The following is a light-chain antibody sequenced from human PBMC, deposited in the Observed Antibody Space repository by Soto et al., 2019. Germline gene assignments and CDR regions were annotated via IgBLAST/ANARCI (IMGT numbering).Light chain of an antibody. CDR2: EVS. CDR1: SSDVGGYNY. J-gene: IGLJ1*01. V-gene: IGLV2-8*01. CDR3: SSYSGTNYHYV. Sequence: QSALTQPPSASWSFGQSVTISCTGTSSDVGGYNYVSWYQQHPGKAPKLMIYEVSERPSGVPDRFSGSKSGNTASLTVSGLHADDEADYYCSSYSGTNYHYVFGTGTKVTVL.